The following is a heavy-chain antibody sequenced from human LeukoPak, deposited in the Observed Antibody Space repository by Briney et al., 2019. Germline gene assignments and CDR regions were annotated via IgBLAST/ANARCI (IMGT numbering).Heavy chain of an antibody. CDR2: ISCDGSNK. J-gene: IGHJ4*02. D-gene: IGHD3-22*01. CDR3: ASVVVTTDYYFDY. CDR1: GFTFSSYG. Sequence: PGGSLRLSCAASGFTFSSYGMHWVRQAPGKGLEWVAVISCDGSNKYYADSVKGRFTISRDNSKNTLYLQMNSLRAEDTAVYYCASVVVTTDYYFDYWGQGTLVTVSS. V-gene: IGHV3-30*03.